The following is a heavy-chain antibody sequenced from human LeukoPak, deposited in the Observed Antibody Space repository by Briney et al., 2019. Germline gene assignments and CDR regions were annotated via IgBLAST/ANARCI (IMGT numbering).Heavy chain of an antibody. Sequence: GASLKISCQATGYSYTTYWIAWVRQLPGKGLEWMGIIYLSDSDTTYSPSFQGRVTISADKSISTAYLQWSSLKASDTAIYYCARRVYGDYSFHYWGQGTLVTVSS. V-gene: IGHV5-51*01. CDR3: ARRVYGDYSFHY. CDR1: GYSYTTYW. J-gene: IGHJ4*02. D-gene: IGHD4-17*01. CDR2: IYLSDSDT.